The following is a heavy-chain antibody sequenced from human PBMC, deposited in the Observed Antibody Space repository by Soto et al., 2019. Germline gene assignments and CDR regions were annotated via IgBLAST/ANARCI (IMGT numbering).Heavy chain of an antibody. CDR1: GGTFSSYA. J-gene: IGHJ6*02. V-gene: IGHV1-69*06. CDR2: IIPIFGTA. CDR3: ARGFQWAAAGTDYYYGMDV. D-gene: IGHD6-13*01. Sequence: ASVKVSCKASGGTFSSYAISWVRQAPGQGLEWMGGIIPIFGTANYAQKFQGRVTITADKSTSTAYMELSSLRSEDTAVYYCARGFQWAAAGTDYYYGMDVWGQGTTVTVS.